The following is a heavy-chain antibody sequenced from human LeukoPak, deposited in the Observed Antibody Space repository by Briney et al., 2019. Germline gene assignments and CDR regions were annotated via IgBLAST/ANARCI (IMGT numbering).Heavy chain of an antibody. D-gene: IGHD3-3*01. Sequence: PGASLRLSCAASGFTFSDYYMSWIRQAPGKGLEWVSYISSSGSNIYYADSVKGRFTISRDNAKNSLYLQMNSLRAEDTAVYYCAKEVPNYNFWSGYSGTDYWGQGTLVTVSS. CDR3: AKEVPNYNFWSGYSGTDY. V-gene: IGHV3-11*04. CDR1: GFTFSDYY. J-gene: IGHJ4*02. CDR2: ISSSGSNI.